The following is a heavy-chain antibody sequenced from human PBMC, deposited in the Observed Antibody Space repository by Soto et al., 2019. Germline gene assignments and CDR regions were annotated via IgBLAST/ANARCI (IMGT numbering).Heavy chain of an antibody. V-gene: IGHV3-48*04. J-gene: IGHJ6*02. CDR1: GFTFNSYT. CDR2: ISSSGSTI. CDR3: ARDPVSGSYYYYYYYGMDV. Sequence: GGSLRLSCAASGFTFNSYTINWVRQAPGRGLEWVSYISSSGSTIYYADSVKGRFTISRDNAKNSLYLQMNSLRAEDTAVYYCARDPVSGSYYYYYYYGMDVWGQGTTVTSP. D-gene: IGHD1-26*01.